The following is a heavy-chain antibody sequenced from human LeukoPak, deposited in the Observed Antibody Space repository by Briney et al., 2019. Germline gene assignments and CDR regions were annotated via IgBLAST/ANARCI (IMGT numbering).Heavy chain of an antibody. J-gene: IGHJ4*02. CDR2: IIPIFGTA. CDR3: ARHLYDSSGPFDY. V-gene: IGHV1-69*13. D-gene: IGHD3-22*01. CDR1: GGTFISYA. Sequence: ASVKVSCKASGGTFISYAISWVRQAPGQGLEWMGGIIPIFGTANYAQKFQGRVTITADESTSTAYMELSSLRSEDTAVYYCARHLYDSSGPFDYWGQGTLVTVSS.